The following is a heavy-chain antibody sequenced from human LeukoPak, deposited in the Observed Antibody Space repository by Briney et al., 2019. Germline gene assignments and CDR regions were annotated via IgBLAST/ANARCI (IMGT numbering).Heavy chain of an antibody. CDR2: IYPGDSDT. CDR3: ARRTTSSSPPDY. V-gene: IGHV5-51*01. D-gene: IGHD2-2*01. J-gene: IGHJ4*02. Sequence: GESLKISCKGSGYSFTDYWIGWVRQMPGKGLEWMGIIYPGDSDTRYSPSFQGQVTISADKSISTAYLQWSSLRASDTAVYYCARRTTSSSPPDYWGQGTLVTASS. CDR1: GYSFTDYW.